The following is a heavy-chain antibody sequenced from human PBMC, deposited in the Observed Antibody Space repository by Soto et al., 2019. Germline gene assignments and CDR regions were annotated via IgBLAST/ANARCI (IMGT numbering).Heavy chain of an antibody. CDR2: VSYDGSNK. CDR3: ARAGYCISTRCYGLDY. J-gene: IGHJ4*02. Sequence: QVQLVESGGGVVQPGRSLRLSCAASGFTFTTYTMHWVGQAPGKGLEWVAVVSYDGSNKYYAESVKGRFTISRDNSKNTLYLQMNSLRAEDTAVYYCARAGYCISTRCYGLDYWGQGTLVTVSS. V-gene: IGHV3-30-3*01. D-gene: IGHD2-2*01. CDR1: GFTFTTYT.